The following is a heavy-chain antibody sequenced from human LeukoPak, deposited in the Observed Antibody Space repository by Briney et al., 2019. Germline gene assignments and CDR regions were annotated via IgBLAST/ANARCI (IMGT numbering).Heavy chain of an antibody. V-gene: IGHV4-4*07. Sequence: SETLPLTCTVPGGSISSYYWSWIRQPAGKGLEWIGRIYTSGSTNYNPSLKSRVTMSVDTSKNQFSLKLSSVTAADTAVYYCARERRAQDYFDYWGQGTLVTVSS. J-gene: IGHJ4*02. CDR1: GGSISSYY. CDR2: IYTSGST. CDR3: ARERRAQDYFDY.